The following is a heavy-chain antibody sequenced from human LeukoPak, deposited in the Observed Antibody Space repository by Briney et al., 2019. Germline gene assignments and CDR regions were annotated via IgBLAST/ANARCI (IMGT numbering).Heavy chain of an antibody. Sequence: ASVKVSCKAPGYTFTSYEINWVRQDTGQGLEWMGWMNPNSGNTGYAQKFQGRVTMTRNTSISTAYMELSSLRSEDTAVYYCARGRRMTTVTPWGQGTLVSVSS. CDR3: ARGRRMTTVTP. D-gene: IGHD4-17*01. CDR1: GYTFTSYE. CDR2: MNPNSGNT. J-gene: IGHJ5*02. V-gene: IGHV1-8*01.